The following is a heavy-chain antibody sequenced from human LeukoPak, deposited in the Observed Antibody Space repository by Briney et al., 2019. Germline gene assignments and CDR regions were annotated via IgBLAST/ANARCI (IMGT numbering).Heavy chain of an antibody. V-gene: IGHV4-59*01. D-gene: IGHD4-17*01. CDR3: ARDISAPDYGDYLFDY. Sequence: SETLSLTCTVSGGSISSYYWNWVRQPTGKGMEWIGYIYYSGYTNYNPSLKRRVTISVDKSKKQFSLKLSSVTAADTAVYYCARDISAPDYGDYLFDYWGQGTLVTVSS. CDR2: IYYSGYT. J-gene: IGHJ4*02. CDR1: GGSISSYY.